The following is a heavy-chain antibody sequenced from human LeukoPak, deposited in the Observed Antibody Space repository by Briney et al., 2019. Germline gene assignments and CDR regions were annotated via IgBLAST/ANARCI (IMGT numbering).Heavy chain of an antibody. CDR2: LSPVLT. CDR3: ARDREVAARPGGWFDP. V-gene: IGHV1-69*01. J-gene: IGHJ5*02. D-gene: IGHD6-6*01. CDR1: GGNIDNFA. Sequence: GSSVRVSCKASGGNIDNFAISWVRQAPGQGLEWMGGLSPVLTTYAQKFRGRVTISADESTNTVYMDLSTLTSEDTAVCFCARDREVAARPGGWFDPWGQGTQVTVSS.